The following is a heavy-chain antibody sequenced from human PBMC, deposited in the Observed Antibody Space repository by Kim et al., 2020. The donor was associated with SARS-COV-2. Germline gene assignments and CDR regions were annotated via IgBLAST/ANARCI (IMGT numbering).Heavy chain of an antibody. J-gene: IGHJ4*02. D-gene: IGHD3-3*01. CDR2: IYYSGST. CDR3: ASGPQGLEWLRPFDY. CDR1: GGSISSSSYY. V-gene: IGHV4-39*07. Sequence: SETLSLTCTVSGGSISSSSYYWGWIRQPPGKGLEWIGSIYYSGSTYYNPSLKSRVTISVDTSKNQFSLKLSSVTAADTAVYYCASGPQGLEWLRPFDYWGQGTLVTVSS.